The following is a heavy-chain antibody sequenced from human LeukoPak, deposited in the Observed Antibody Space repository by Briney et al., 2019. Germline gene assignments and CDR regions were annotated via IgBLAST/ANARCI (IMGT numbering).Heavy chain of an antibody. CDR1: GFSFSSYA. D-gene: IGHD1-1*01. CDR3: GSGPVGTTVP. J-gene: IGHJ5*02. V-gene: IGHV3-23*01. Sequence: SGGSLRLSCAASGFSFSSYAMGWTRQAPGQGLEWVSAISGSGSHANYAESVKGRFTISRDNSKNTLYLQMHSLIAADTAVYYCGSGPVGTTVPWGQGTLVTVSS. CDR2: ISGSGSHA.